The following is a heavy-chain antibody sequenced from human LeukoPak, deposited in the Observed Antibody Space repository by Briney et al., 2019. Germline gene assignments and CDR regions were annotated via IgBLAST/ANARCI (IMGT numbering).Heavy chain of an antibody. D-gene: IGHD6-13*01. CDR1: GGSISSGGYS. CDR3: ATEEAAAGSFDY. Sequence: SETLSLTCAVSGGSISSGGYSWSWIRQPPGKGLEWIGYIYYSGSTNYNPSLKSRVTISVDTSKNQFSLKLSSVTAADTAVYYCATEEAAAGSFDYWGQGTLVTVSS. CDR2: IYYSGST. J-gene: IGHJ4*02. V-gene: IGHV4-61*08.